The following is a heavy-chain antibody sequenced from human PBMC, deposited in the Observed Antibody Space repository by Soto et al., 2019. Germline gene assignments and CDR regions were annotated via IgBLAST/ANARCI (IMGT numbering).Heavy chain of an antibody. Sequence: SETLSLTCTVSGGSIISSSYYLFCIRQPPWNGLEWIGSIYYSGSTYYNPSLTGRVIMSLDTSKNQFSLNLTSVTAADTAVYYCARASQCKSYFDCFAWLDYWGQGTLVTVSS. CDR3: ARASQCKSYFDCFAWLDY. V-gene: IGHV4-39*07. D-gene: IGHD3-9*01. CDR1: GGSIISSSYY. CDR2: IYYSGST. J-gene: IGHJ4*02.